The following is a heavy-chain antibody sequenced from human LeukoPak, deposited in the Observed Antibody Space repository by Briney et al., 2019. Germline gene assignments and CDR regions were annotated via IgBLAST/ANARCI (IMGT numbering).Heavy chain of an antibody. Sequence: GGSLRLSCAAAGFTVSSNYMSWVRQAPGKGLEWVSVIYSGGSTYYADSVKGRFTISRDNSKNTLYLQMNSLRADDTAVYYCSRVAAAAGLVIDYWGQGTLVTVSS. CDR3: SRVAAAAGLVIDY. D-gene: IGHD6-13*01. CDR1: GFTVSSNY. CDR2: IYSGGST. J-gene: IGHJ4*02. V-gene: IGHV3-53*01.